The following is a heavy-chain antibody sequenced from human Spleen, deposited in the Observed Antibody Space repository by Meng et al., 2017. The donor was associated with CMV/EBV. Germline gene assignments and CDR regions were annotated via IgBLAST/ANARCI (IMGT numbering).Heavy chain of an antibody. CDR3: ARVLHYLWSGPRLDH. Sequence: SETLSLTCTVSGGSISSYYWSWIRQPPGKGLEWIGYTYFSGNTNYNPSLKSRVFISVDSSKDQFSLTLTSVTAADTAVYFCARVLHYLWSGPRLDHWGQGTQVTVSS. CDR2: TYFSGNT. CDR1: GGSISSYY. D-gene: IGHD2-21*01. V-gene: IGHV4-59*12. J-gene: IGHJ4*02.